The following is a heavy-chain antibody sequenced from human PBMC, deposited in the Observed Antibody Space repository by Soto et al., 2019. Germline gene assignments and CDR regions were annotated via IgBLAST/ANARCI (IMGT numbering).Heavy chain of an antibody. Sequence: EVQLVESGGGLVQPGGSLRLSCAASGFTFSSYWINWVRQTPGKGLEWVANIKGDGSEKYYVDSLKGRFTISRDNAKNSLYLHMNSLRAEDTAVYYCVRGTIAPGLDHWGQGTLVTVSS. CDR1: GFTFSSYW. CDR3: VRGTIAPGLDH. V-gene: IGHV3-7*01. D-gene: IGHD3-9*01. CDR2: IKGDGSEK. J-gene: IGHJ4*02.